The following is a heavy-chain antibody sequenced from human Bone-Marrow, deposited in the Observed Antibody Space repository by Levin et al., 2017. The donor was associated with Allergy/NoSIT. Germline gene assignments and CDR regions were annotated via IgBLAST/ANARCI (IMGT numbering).Heavy chain of an antibody. CDR2: IDPSDSNT. Sequence: VASVKVSCKGSGYSFSSYWITWVRQMPGKGLEWMGRIDPSDSNTNYSPSFQGHVIMSADKSISTAYLQWSSLKASDTAMYYCARRDPSQGRGYYYYMDVWGKGTTVTVSS. CDR3: ARRDPSQGRGYYYYMDV. CDR1: GYSFSSYW. V-gene: IGHV5-10-1*01. D-gene: IGHD2-15*01. J-gene: IGHJ6*03.